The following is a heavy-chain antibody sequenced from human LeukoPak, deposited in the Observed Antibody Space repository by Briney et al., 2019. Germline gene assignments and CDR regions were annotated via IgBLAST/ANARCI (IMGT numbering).Heavy chain of an antibody. CDR2: INPNSGGT. V-gene: IGHV1-2*02. D-gene: IGHD3-9*01. CDR1: GYDFTSVG. Sequence: GASVKVSCKASGYDFTSVGITWVRQAPGQGLECMGWINPNSGGTNYAQKFQGRVTMTRDTSISTAYMELSRLRSDDTAVYYCARADRQTLYDILTRGWFDPWGQGTLVTVSS. CDR3: ARADRQTLYDILTRGWFDP. J-gene: IGHJ5*02.